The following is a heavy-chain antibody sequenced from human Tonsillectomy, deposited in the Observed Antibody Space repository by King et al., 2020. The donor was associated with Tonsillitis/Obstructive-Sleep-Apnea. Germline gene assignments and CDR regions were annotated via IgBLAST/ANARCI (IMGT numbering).Heavy chain of an antibody. CDR1: GFTFSSNG. D-gene: IGHD6-6*01. CDR2: ITNDGNNK. CDR3: AKSEKRASSSSFDY. Sequence: VQLVESGGGVVQPGRSLRLSCAASGFTFSSNGMHWVRQAPGQGLEWVAAITNDGNNKYYADTVKGRFTISRDKSKNTLYLQMNSLRAKDTAVYYCAKSEKRASSSSFDYWGQGTLVTVSS. V-gene: IGHV3-30*18. J-gene: IGHJ4*02.